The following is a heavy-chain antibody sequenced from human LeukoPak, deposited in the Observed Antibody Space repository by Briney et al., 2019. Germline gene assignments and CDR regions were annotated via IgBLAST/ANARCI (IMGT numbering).Heavy chain of an antibody. J-gene: IGHJ4*02. Sequence: GGSLRLSCVASGFTFSNAWMNWVRQAPGKGLEWVGRIKSKTDGGTTDYAAPVKGRFTISRDDSKNTLYLQMNSLKTEDTAVYYCTRVISSGWYAPKYYFDYWGQGPRVTVSS. CDR1: GFTFSNAW. CDR2: IKSKTDGGTT. CDR3: TRVISSGWYAPKYYFDY. V-gene: IGHV3-15*07. D-gene: IGHD6-19*01.